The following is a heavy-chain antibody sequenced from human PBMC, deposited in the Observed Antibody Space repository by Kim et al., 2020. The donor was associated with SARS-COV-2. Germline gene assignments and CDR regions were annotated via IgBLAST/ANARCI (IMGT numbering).Heavy chain of an antibody. CDR1: GFTFDDYA. CDR3: AKGNYGSQQRWYYYGMDV. J-gene: IGHJ6*02. V-gene: IGHV3-43*02. CDR2: ISGDGGST. Sequence: GGSLRLSCAASGFTFDDYAMHWVRQAPGKGLEWVSLISGDGGSTYYADSVKGRFTISRDNSKNSLYLQMNSLRTEDTALYYCAKGNYGSQQRWYYYGMDVWGQGTTVTVSS. D-gene: IGHD1-7*01.